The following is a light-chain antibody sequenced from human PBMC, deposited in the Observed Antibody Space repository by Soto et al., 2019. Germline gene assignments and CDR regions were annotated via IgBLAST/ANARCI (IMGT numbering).Light chain of an antibody. CDR3: QQYFEWPPMT. V-gene: IGKV3-15*01. Sequence: EVMLIQSPATLSMSPGERATLSCRASETVATNLAWYQQKPGQAPRLLISGASTRAAGISDRFRGGGSGTEFTLTITSLLSEDSGTYYCQQYFEWPPMTFGQGTKVEI. J-gene: IGKJ1*01. CDR2: GAS. CDR1: ETVATN.